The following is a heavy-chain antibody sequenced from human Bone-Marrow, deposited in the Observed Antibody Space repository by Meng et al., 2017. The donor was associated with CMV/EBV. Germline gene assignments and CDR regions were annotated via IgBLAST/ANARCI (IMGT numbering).Heavy chain of an antibody. Sequence: SETLSLTCTVSGGSISSSSYYWGWIRQPPGKGLEWIGSIYYSGSTYYNPSLKSRGTISVDTSKNQFSLKLSSVTAADTAVYYCARACGGDCANDAFDIWGQGTMVTVSS. CDR3: ARACGGDCANDAFDI. D-gene: IGHD2-21*01. CDR2: IYYSGST. J-gene: IGHJ3*02. V-gene: IGHV4-39*01. CDR1: GGSISSSSYY.